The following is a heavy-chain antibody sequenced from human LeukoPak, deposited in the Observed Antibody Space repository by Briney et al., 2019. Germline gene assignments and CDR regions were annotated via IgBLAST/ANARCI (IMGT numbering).Heavy chain of an antibody. CDR2: IRYDGSNK. Sequence: PGGSLRLSCAASGFTFSSYGMHWVRRAPGKGLEWVAFIRYDGSNKYYADSVKGRFTISRDNSKNTLHLQMNSLRAEDTAVYYCAKGNPGYCSSTSCYPLDYWGQGTLVTVSS. CDR1: GFTFSSYG. J-gene: IGHJ4*02. D-gene: IGHD2-2*01. CDR3: AKGNPGYCSSTSCYPLDY. V-gene: IGHV3-30*02.